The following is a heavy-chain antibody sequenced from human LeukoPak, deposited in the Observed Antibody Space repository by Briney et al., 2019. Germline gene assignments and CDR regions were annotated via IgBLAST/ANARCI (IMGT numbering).Heavy chain of an antibody. J-gene: IGHJ4*02. CDR1: GFTFSNYA. D-gene: IGHD2-8*01. Sequence: GGSLRLSCAPSGFTFSNYAMTWVRQAPGKGLEWVSVVTGNGDTTYYEDSLKGRFTISRDNSRNTLYLQMNSLRAEDTAVYHCARNAADCTTSACYDSWGQGTLVTVSS. CDR2: VTGNGDTT. V-gene: IGHV3-23*01. CDR3: ARNAADCTTSACYDS.